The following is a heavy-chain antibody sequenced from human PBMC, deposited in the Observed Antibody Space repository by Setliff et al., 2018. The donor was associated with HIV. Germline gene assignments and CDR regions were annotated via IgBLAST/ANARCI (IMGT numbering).Heavy chain of an antibody. CDR3: LTDERPGSGWGGS. J-gene: IGHJ5*02. CDR2: IQYDGNTK. V-gene: IGHV3-30*02. CDR1: GFPFSSHG. Sequence: GESLKISCVPSGFPFSSHGMHWVRQAAGKGLEWIAFIQYDGNTKEYAESVRGRFTISRDNSKNTLFLQMNSLTVDDMAVYYCLTDERPGSGWGGSWGQGTLVTVSS. D-gene: IGHD6-19*01.